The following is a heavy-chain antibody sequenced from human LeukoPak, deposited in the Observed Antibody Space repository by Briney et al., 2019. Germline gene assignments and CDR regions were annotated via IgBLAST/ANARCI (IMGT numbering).Heavy chain of an antibody. CDR2: FYSGGST. D-gene: IGHD3-22*01. CDR3: AIGGSRIVVVPTYYFDY. J-gene: IGHJ4*02. Sequence: PGGSLRLSCAASGFIVSDNFLSWVRQAPGKGLEWVSVFYSGGSTSYADSVKGRFTVSRDNSKNTLYLQMNSLRAEDTAVYYCAIGGSRIVVVPTYYFDYWGQGTLVTVSS. V-gene: IGHV3-53*01. CDR1: GFIVSDNF.